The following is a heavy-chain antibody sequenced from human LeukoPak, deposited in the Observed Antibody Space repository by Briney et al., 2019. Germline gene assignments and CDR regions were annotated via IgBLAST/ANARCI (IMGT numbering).Heavy chain of an antibody. D-gene: IGHD2-2*01. CDR2: MNPNSGNT. Sequence: ASVKVSCKASGYTLTSYDINWVRQATGQGLEWMGWMNPNSGNTGYAQKFQGRVTMTRNTSISTAYMELSSLRSEDTAVYYCARGGGSCSSTSCYSIYYYYYYMDVWGKGTTVTVSS. CDR1: GYTLTSYD. J-gene: IGHJ6*03. CDR3: ARGGGSCSSTSCYSIYYYYYYMDV. V-gene: IGHV1-8*01.